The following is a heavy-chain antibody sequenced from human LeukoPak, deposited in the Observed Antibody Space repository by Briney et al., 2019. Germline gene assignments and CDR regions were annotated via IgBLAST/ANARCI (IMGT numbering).Heavy chain of an antibody. Sequence: PSETLSLTCTVSGYSISSGYYWGWIRQPPGKGLEWIGSIYHSGSTYYNPSLKSRVTISVDTSKNQFSLKLSSVTAADTAVYCCARDEGSHDYWGQGTLVTVSS. J-gene: IGHJ4*02. CDR2: IYHSGST. CDR1: GYSISSGYY. CDR3: ARDEGSHDY. D-gene: IGHD3-10*01. V-gene: IGHV4-38-2*02.